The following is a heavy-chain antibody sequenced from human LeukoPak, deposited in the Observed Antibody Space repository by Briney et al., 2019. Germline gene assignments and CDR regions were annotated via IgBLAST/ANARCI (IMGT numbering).Heavy chain of an antibody. CDR2: IYYSGST. Sequence: SETLSLTCIVSGGSISSSSYYWGWIRQPPGKGLEWIGSIYYSGSTYYDPSLKSRVTISVDTSKNQFSLKLSSVTAADTAVYYCARHVRFGDFHDYWGQGTLVTVSS. J-gene: IGHJ4*02. V-gene: IGHV4-39*01. D-gene: IGHD3-10*01. CDR1: GGSISSSSYY. CDR3: ARHVRFGDFHDY.